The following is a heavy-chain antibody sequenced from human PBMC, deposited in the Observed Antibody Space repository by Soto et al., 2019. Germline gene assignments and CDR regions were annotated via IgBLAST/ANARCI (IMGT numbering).Heavy chain of an antibody. J-gene: IGHJ6*02. CDR2: VSIHNGNI. CDR1: GSSFPIYG. CDR3: ARDLPTMDV. V-gene: IGHV1-18*01. Sequence: ASVKVSWKAFGSSFPIYGINWVRQAPGQGLEWMGWVSIHNGNINYVQKFQGRVTMTTDTSTSTAYMELRSLRSDDTAVYYCARDLPTMDVWGQGTTVTVSS.